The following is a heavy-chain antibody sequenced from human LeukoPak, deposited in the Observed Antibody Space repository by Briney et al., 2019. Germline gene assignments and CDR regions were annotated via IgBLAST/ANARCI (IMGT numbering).Heavy chain of an antibody. J-gene: IGHJ4*02. D-gene: IGHD1-26*01. Sequence: GGSLRLSCAASGFTFSSYAMSWVRQAPGKGLEWVSGISGSGGSTYYADSVKGRFTISRDNSKNTLYLQMNSLRAEDTAVYYCARGDGGETTSGGYYFNYWGQGTLVTVSS. CDR3: ARGDGGETTSGGYYFNY. CDR2: ISGSGGST. CDR1: GFTFSSYA. V-gene: IGHV3-23*01.